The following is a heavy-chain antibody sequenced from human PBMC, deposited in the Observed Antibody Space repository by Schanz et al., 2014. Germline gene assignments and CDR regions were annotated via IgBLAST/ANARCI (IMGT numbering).Heavy chain of an antibody. D-gene: IGHD4-17*01. V-gene: IGHV1-46*01. CDR2: IYLSDGST. J-gene: IGHJ4*02. CDR1: GYTFTNYY. CDR3: ARELRLEYYFDY. Sequence: QVQLVQSGAEVKKPGASVKLSCKASGYTFTNYYIHWVRQAPGQGLEWMGRIYLSDGSTRYAQKFQGRVTVTRDTSISTAYMELSSLRSDDTAVYYCARELRLEYYFDYWGQGTQVTVSS.